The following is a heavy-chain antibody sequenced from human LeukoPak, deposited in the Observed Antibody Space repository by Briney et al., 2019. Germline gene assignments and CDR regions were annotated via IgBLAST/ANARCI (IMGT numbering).Heavy chain of an antibody. CDR1: VCTLSNHA. D-gene: IGHD2-2*02. CDR2: IIPILGIA. J-gene: IGHJ5*02. CDR3: ARGGRKDIVVVPAAITWFDP. Sequence: SVPVSCLASVCTLSNHAISWVRQPPGQGLGWVGRIIPILGIANYAKTFQGRVTIPPDKSTCTAYMELTRLRSADPAVYYCARGGRKDIVVVPAAITWFDPWGQGTLVTVSS. V-gene: IGHV1-69*04.